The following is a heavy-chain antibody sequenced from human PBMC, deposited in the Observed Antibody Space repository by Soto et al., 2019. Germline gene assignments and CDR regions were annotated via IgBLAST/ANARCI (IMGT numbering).Heavy chain of an antibody. CDR1: GGPFNNYA. V-gene: IGHV1-69*01. D-gene: IGHD5-12*01. J-gene: IGHJ4*02. Sequence: QVQLVQSGAEVKKPGSSVNVSCKASGGPFNNYAISWVRQAPGQGLEWMGGIIPIIGTADYAHKFQGRLAISADESAGTTFMELSSLRSEDTALYYCARGGVDVVATSAFDYWGQGTLVTVSS. CDR3: ARGGVDVVATSAFDY. CDR2: IIPIIGTA.